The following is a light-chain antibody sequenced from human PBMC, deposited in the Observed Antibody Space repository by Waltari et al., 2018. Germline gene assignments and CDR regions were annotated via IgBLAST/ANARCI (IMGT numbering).Light chain of an antibody. J-gene: IGKJ4*01. CDR3: QQYYSKPLT. Sequence: DIQMTQSPSTLSASFGDRVTITCRASHGVGNSLAWYQQKPGKAPKLLLYAASRLESGVPSRFSGSGSGTDYTLTIISLQSEDVATYYCQQYYSKPLTFGGGTKVEIK. V-gene: IGKV1-NL1*01. CDR1: HGVGNS. CDR2: AAS.